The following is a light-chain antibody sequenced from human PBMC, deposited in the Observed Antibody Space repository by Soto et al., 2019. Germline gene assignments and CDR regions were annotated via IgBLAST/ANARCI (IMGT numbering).Light chain of an antibody. CDR2: SAS. CDR1: QGIGSW. V-gene: IGKV1-12*01. Sequence: DIQMTQSPSSVSASVGDRVTITCRASQGIGSWVAWYQQKPGKAPKLLIYSASSLQSGVPSRFSGRGSGTDFTLTISSLQPEDFATYYCQQANSFPRTFGQGTKVEIK. J-gene: IGKJ1*01. CDR3: QQANSFPRT.